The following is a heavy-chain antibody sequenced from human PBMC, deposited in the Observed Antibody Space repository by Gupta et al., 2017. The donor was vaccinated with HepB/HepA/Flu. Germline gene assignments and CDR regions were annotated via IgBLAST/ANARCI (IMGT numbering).Heavy chain of an antibody. J-gene: IGHJ6*02. CDR2: ISSSSSYI. V-gene: IGHV3-21*01. CDR3: ARDSLRRQPTGEDYYYGMDV. Sequence: EVQLVESGGGLVKPGGSLRLSCAASGFTFSRYSMNWVRQAPGKGLEWVSSISSSSSYIYYADSVKGRFTISRDNAKNSLYLQMNSLRAEDTAVYYCARDSLRRQPTGEDYYYGMDVWGQGTTVTVSS. CDR1: GFTFSRYS. D-gene: IGHD4-11*01.